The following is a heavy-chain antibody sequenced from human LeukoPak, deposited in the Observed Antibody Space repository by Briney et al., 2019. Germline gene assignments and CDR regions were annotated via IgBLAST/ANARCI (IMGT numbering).Heavy chain of an antibody. CDR2: ISWNSGSI. J-gene: IGHJ4*02. D-gene: IGHD3-16*01. V-gene: IGHV3-9*01. Sequence: PGRSLRLSCAASGFTFDDYAMHWVRQAPGKGLEWVSGISWNSGSIGYADSVKGRFTISRDNAKNSLYLQMNSLRAEDTAVYFCARDYDWAFDYWGQGILVTVAS. CDR1: GFTFDDYA. CDR3: ARDYDWAFDY.